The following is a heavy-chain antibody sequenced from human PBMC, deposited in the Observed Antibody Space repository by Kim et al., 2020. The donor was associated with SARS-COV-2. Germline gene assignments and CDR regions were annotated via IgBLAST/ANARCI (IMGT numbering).Heavy chain of an antibody. J-gene: IGHJ4*02. V-gene: IGHV3-21*01. CDR2: ISSSSSYI. CDR1: GFTFSSYS. CDR3: ARGTAKQRVLAALPIDY. Sequence: GGSLRLSCAASGFTFSSYSMNWVRQAPGKGLEWVSSISSSSSYIYYADSVKGRFTISRDNAKNSLYLQMNSLRAEDTAVYYCARGTAKQRVLAALPIDYWGQGTLVTVSS. D-gene: IGHD6-25*01.